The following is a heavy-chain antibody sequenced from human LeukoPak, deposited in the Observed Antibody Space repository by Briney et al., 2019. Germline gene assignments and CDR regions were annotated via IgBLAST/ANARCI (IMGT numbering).Heavy chain of an antibody. CDR1: GGTFSSYA. CDR2: IIPIFGTA. Sequence: PGASVKVSCKASGGTFSSYAISWVRQAPGQGLEWMGGIIPIFGTANYAQKFQGRVTITADESTSTAYMELSSLRSEDTVVYYCATRARGYYDSSGQKPFDIWGQGTMVTVSS. CDR3: ATRARGYYDSSGQKPFDI. J-gene: IGHJ3*02. D-gene: IGHD3-22*01. V-gene: IGHV1-69*13.